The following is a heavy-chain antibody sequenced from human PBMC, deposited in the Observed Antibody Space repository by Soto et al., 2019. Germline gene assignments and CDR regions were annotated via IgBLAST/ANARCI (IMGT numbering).Heavy chain of an antibody. D-gene: IGHD6-19*01. CDR1: GGSISSYY. Sequence: SETLSLTCTVSGGSISSYYWSWIRQPPGKGLEWIGYIYYSGSTNYNPSLKSRVTISVDTSKNQFSLKLSSVTAADTAVYYCARVYSSGWWLFDYWGQGTLVTVSS. CDR3: ARVYSSGWWLFDY. J-gene: IGHJ4*02. V-gene: IGHV4-59*01. CDR2: IYYSGST.